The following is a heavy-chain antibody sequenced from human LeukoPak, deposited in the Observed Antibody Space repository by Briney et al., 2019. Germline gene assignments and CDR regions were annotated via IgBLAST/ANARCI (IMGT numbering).Heavy chain of an antibody. CDR3: ARDRSPQLLWFGELSHNWFDP. CDR1: GGTFSSYA. V-gene: IGHV1-69*05. D-gene: IGHD3-10*01. Sequence: ASVKVSCKASGGTFSSYAISWVRQAPGQGLEWMGGIIPIFGTANYAQKFQGRVTITTDESTSTAYMELSSLRSEDTAVYYCARDRSPQLLWFGELSHNWFDPWGQGTLVTVSS. CDR2: IIPIFGTA. J-gene: IGHJ5*02.